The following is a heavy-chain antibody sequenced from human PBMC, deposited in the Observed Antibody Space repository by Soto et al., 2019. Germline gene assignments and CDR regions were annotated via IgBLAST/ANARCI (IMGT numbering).Heavy chain of an antibody. CDR2: ISYDGSNK. V-gene: IGHV3-30-3*01. D-gene: IGHD3-9*01. CDR1: GFTFSSYA. Sequence: QVQLVESGGGVVQPGRSLRLSCAASGFTFSSYAMHWVRQAPGKGLEWVAVISYDGSNKYYADSVKGRFTISRDNSKNTLYLQMNSLRAEDTAVYYCARDVLRYFDWLLWSGAFDIWGQGTMVTVSS. CDR3: ARDVLRYFDWLLWSGAFDI. J-gene: IGHJ3*02.